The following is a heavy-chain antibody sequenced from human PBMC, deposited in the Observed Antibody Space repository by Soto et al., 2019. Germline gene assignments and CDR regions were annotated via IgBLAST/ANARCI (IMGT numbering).Heavy chain of an antibody. J-gene: IGHJ4*02. D-gene: IGHD5-18*01. Sequence: PSETLSLTCTVSGGSISSYYWSWIRQPPGKGLEWIGYIYYSGSTNYNPSLKSRVTISIHTSKSQFSLQLTSVTAADTAVYYCARGAADTAMVDSWGQGTLVTVSS. CDR3: ARGAADTAMVDS. V-gene: IGHV4-59*01. CDR1: GGSISSYY. CDR2: IYYSGST.